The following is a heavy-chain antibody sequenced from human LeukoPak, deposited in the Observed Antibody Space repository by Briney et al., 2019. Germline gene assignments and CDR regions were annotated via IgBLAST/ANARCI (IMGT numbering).Heavy chain of an antibody. J-gene: IGHJ6*03. CDR1: GYSFTSYC. Sequence: GESLKISCKGSGYSFTSYCIGWVRQMPGKGLEWMGIIYPGDSDTRYSPSFQGQVTISADKSISTAYLQWSSLKASDSAMYYCARLGGYYYYYMDVWGKGTTVTVSS. CDR2: IYPGDSDT. V-gene: IGHV5-51*01. CDR3: ARLGGYYYYYMDV. D-gene: IGHD1-26*01.